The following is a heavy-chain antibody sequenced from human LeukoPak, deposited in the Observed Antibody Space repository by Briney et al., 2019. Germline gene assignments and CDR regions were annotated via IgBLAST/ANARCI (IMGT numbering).Heavy chain of an antibody. Sequence: PGGSLRLSCAASGFTFSSYWMSWVRQAPGKGLEWVANIKQDGSEKYYVDSVKGRFTISRDNAKNSLYLQMNSLRAEDTAVYYCAKVGNYYDSSGYYSPLLFDYWGQGTLVTVSS. CDR3: AKVGNYYDSSGYYSPLLFDY. CDR1: GFTFSSYW. V-gene: IGHV3-7*01. D-gene: IGHD3-22*01. CDR2: IKQDGSEK. J-gene: IGHJ4*02.